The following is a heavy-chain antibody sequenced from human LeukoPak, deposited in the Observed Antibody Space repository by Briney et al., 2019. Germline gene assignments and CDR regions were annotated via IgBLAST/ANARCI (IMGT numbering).Heavy chain of an antibody. D-gene: IGHD3-22*01. V-gene: IGHV4-4*07. CDR3: ARDWYYYDSSGFNWFDP. J-gene: IGHJ5*02. CDR2: IYTSGST. Sequence: SETQSLTCTVSGGSISSYYWSWIRQPAGKGLEWIGRIYTSGSTNYNPSLKSRVTMSVDTSKNQFSLRLSSVTAADTAVYYCARDWYYYDSSGFNWFDPWGQGTLVTVSS. CDR1: GGSISSYY.